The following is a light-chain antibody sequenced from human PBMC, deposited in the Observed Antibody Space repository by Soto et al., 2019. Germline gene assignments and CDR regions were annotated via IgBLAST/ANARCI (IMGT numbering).Light chain of an antibody. V-gene: IGKV3-20*01. CDR1: QSVSGNF. CDR2: GAS. Sequence: EIVLTQSPGTLCLSPGERATLSCWASQSVSGNFLAWYQVKPGQAPRLVVYGASTRASGFPDRFSGSGSGTDFTLTISSLEPEDFAVYYCQQYSVSFRTFGQGTKVDIK. J-gene: IGKJ1*01. CDR3: QQYSVSFRT.